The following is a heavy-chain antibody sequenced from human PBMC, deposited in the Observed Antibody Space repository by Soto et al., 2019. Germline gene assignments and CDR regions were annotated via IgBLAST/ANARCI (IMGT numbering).Heavy chain of an antibody. CDR1: GFTFSDHY. D-gene: IGHD1-26*01. Sequence: EVQLVESGGGLVQPGGSLRLSCAASGFTFSDHYMDWVRQAPGKGLEWVGRTRNKANSYTTEYAASVKGRFTISRDDSKNSLYLQMNSLKAEDTGVYYGAVGSYVWGQGTLVTVSS. CDR3: AVGSYV. V-gene: IGHV3-72*01. CDR2: TRNKANSYTT. J-gene: IGHJ4*02.